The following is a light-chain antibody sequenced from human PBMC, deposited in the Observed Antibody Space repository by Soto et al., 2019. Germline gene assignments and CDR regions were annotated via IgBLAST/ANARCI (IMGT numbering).Light chain of an antibody. J-gene: IGKJ1*01. CDR3: QQYLGIPRT. CDR1: QSVIYSANNYKC. Sequence: IVMTQSPHSLAVSLAERATIDCKSSQSVIYSANNYKCLAGYQRKPGQRAQLLIYWASTRESGVPDRFSGSGSGTDFTLTISSLQAEDVAVDYCQQYLGIPRTFGQGTKVDI. V-gene: IGKV4-1*01. CDR2: WAS.